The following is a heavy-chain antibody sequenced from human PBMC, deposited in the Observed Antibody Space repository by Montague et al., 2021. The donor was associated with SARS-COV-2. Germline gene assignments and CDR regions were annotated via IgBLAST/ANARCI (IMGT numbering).Heavy chain of an antibody. CDR2: IYYSGST. CDR3: ARDSHYYDSSGHFDY. D-gene: IGHD3-22*01. J-gene: IGHJ4*02. CDR1: GGSISSYY. V-gene: IGHV4-59*13. Sequence: SETLSLTCTVSGGSISSYYWSWTRQPPGKGLEWIGYIYYSGSTNYNPSLTSRVTISVDTSKNQFSLKLSSVTAADTAVYYCARDSHYYDSSGHFDYWGQGTLVTVSS.